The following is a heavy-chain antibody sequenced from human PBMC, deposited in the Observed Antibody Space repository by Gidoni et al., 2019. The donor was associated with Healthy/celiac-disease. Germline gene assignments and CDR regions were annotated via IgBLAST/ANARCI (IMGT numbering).Heavy chain of an antibody. J-gene: IGHJ4*02. CDR1: GFTFSSYA. Sequence: EVQLLESGGGLVQPGGSLRLSCAASGFTFSSYAMSWVRQAPGKGLEWVSAISGSGGSTYYADSVKGRFTISRDNSKNTLYLQMNSLRAEDTAVYYCAKVLGGDIVVVVAALGSLDYWGQGTLVTVSS. CDR2: ISGSGGST. V-gene: IGHV3-23*01. D-gene: IGHD2-15*01. CDR3: AKVLGGDIVVVVAALGSLDY.